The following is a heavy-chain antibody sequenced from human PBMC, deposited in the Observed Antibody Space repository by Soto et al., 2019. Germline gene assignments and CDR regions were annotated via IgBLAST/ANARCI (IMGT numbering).Heavy chain of an antibody. CDR2: ISAYNGNT. CDR3: ARDGSGYYYYYYGMDV. Sequence: QVQLVQSGAEVKKPGASVKVSCKASGYTFSSFGISWVRQAPGQGLEWMGWISAYNGNTNYAQNLQGRVTMTTDTSTGTAYMEVRSLTSDDTAVYYCARDGSGYYYYYYGMDVWGRGTTVTVSS. J-gene: IGHJ6*02. CDR1: GYTFSSFG. D-gene: IGHD3-22*01. V-gene: IGHV1-18*01.